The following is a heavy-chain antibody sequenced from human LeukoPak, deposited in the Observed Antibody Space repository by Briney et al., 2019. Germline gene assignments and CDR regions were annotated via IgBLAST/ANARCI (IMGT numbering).Heavy chain of an antibody. CDR3: AKGSNYVDFDY. Sequence: SQTLSLTCTVSGDSISSGSYLWSWIRQPAGKGLGWIGRVHTSGSTNYNPSLKSRVTMSIDTSKNQFSLKLSSVTAADTAVYYCAKGSNYVDFDYWGQGTLVTVSS. CDR2: VHTSGST. CDR1: GDSISSGSYL. D-gene: IGHD4-11*01. J-gene: IGHJ4*02. V-gene: IGHV4-61*02.